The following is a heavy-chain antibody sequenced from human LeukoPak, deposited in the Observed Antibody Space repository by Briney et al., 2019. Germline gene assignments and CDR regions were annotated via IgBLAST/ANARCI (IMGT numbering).Heavy chain of an antibody. J-gene: IGHJ4*02. CDR3: AIELVVPAAREGGY. Sequence: ASVKVSCKASGCTFTGYYMHWVRQAPGQGLEWVGWINPNSGGTNYAQKFQGRVTMTRDTSISTAYMELSRLRSDDTAVYYCAIELVVPAAREGGYWGQGTLVTVSS. CDR2: INPNSGGT. V-gene: IGHV1-2*02. D-gene: IGHD2-2*01. CDR1: GCTFTGYY.